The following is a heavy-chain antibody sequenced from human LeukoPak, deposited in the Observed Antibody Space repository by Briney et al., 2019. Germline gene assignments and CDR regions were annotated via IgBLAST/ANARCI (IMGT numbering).Heavy chain of an antibody. CDR1: GFTFSSYG. J-gene: IGHJ4*02. CDR2: IWYDGSNK. CDR3: AKDRIGVVPAAMDY. V-gene: IGHV3-33*06. Sequence: PGRSLRLSCAASGFTFSSYGMHWVRQAPGKGLEWVAVIWYDGSNKYYADSVKSRFTISRDNSKNTLYLQMNSLRAEDTAVYYCAKDRIGVVPAAMDYWGQGTLVTVSS. D-gene: IGHD2-2*01.